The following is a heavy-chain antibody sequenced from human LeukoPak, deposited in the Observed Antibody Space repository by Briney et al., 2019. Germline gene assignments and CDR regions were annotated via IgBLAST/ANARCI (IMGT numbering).Heavy chain of an antibody. CDR1: GFTFNSYE. CDR3: ARDAGCSGGSCYSPDAFDI. D-gene: IGHD2-15*01. J-gene: IGHJ3*02. CDR2: ISSSGTTI. V-gene: IGHV3-48*03. Sequence: GGSLRLSCAASGFTFNSYEMNWVRQAPGKGLEWVSYISSSGTTIYYADSVRGRITISRDNAKNSLYLQMNSLRAEDTAVYYCARDAGCSGGSCYSPDAFDIWGQGTTVTVSS.